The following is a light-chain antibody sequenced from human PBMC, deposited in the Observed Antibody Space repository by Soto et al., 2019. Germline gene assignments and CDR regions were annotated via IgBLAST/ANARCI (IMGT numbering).Light chain of an antibody. J-gene: IGKJ1*01. V-gene: IGKV2-28*01. CDR1: QSLLYSNGYNY. Sequence: DIVMTQSPLSLPVTPGEPASISCRSSQSLLYSNGYNYLDWYLQKPGQSPQLLIYLGSDRASGVPDRFSGSGSGTDVTLKISRVEAEDVGVYYCMQSLQTPWTFGQGTKGEIK. CDR3: MQSLQTPWT. CDR2: LGS.